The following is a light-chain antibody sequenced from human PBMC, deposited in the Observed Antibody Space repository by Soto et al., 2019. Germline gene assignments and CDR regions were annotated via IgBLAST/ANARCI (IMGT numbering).Light chain of an antibody. V-gene: IGKV3-11*01. J-gene: IGKJ5*01. CDR3: QQRNVWPPVT. Sequence: EIVWTKSTAPLYLSPGERATLSWRDIPSVANFLAWYQQKPGQAPRLLIYGAFNRATGIPARFSGSGSGTDFTLTISSLEPEDSAGYYCQQRNVWPPVTFGQGTRLEIK. CDR1: PSVANF. CDR2: GAF.